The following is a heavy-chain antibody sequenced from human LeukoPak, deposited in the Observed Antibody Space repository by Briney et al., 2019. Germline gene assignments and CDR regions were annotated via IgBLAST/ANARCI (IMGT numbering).Heavy chain of an antibody. CDR2: ISGSGGST. J-gene: IGHJ4*02. V-gene: IGHV3-23*01. Sequence: PGGSLRLSCAASGFTFSSYAMSWVRQAPGKGLEWVSAISGSGGSTYYADSVKGRFTISRDNSKNTLYLQMNSLRAEDTAVYYCAKDPGGSGSYPVLGYYFDYWGQGTLVTVSS. CDR3: AKDPGGSGSYPVLGYYFDY. D-gene: IGHD3-10*01. CDR1: GFTFSSYA.